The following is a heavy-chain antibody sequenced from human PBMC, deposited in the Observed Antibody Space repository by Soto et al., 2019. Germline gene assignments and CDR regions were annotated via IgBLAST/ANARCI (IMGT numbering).Heavy chain of an antibody. V-gene: IGHV3-30-3*01. J-gene: IGHJ3*02. Sequence: QVQLVESGGGAVQPGRSLRLSCAASGFTFSSYAMHWVRQAPGKGLEWVAVISYDGSNKYYADSVKGRFTISRDNSKNTLYLQMNSLRAEDTAVYYCARTGGNSGAFDIWGQGTMVTVSS. CDR3: ARTGGNSGAFDI. D-gene: IGHD2-21*02. CDR1: GFTFSSYA. CDR2: ISYDGSNK.